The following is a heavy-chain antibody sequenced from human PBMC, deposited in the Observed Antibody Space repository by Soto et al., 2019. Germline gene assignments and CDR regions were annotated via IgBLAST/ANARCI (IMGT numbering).Heavy chain of an antibody. J-gene: IGHJ6*04. CDR2: IIPIFGTS. V-gene: IGHV1-69*13. D-gene: IGHD3-10*01. CDR1: GGTFSSYA. Sequence: ASVNFSCKASGGTFSSYAISWVRQAPGQGLEWMGGIIPIFGTSNYAQKFQGRVTITADESTSTAYMELSSLRSEDTAVYYCARAPSGGLAEGFYYYYGMEVLGNGKTVNVSP. CDR3: ARAPSGGLAEGFYYYYGMEV.